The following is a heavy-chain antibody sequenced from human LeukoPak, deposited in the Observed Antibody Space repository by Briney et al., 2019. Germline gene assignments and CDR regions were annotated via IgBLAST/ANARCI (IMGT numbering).Heavy chain of an antibody. CDR1: GGSISYYY. CDR2: IYYSGST. Sequence: PSETLSLTCTVSGGSISYYYWSWIRQPPGKGLEWIGYIYYSGSTNYNPSLKSRVTISVDTSKNQFSLKLSSVTAADTAVYYCARDRGPMDYYFDYWGQGTLVTVSS. J-gene: IGHJ4*02. CDR3: ARDRGPMDYYFDY. V-gene: IGHV4-59*01. D-gene: IGHD3-10*01.